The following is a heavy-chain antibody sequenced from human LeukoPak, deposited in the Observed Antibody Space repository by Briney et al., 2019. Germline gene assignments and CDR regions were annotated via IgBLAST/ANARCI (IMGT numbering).Heavy chain of an antibody. CDR2: ISSTGNTV. CDR3: TKETVQTDV. Sequence: PGGSLRLSCAASGFTFRSYDMNWPRQAPGQGLEWVAYISSTGNTVHYAGSVKGRFTISRDNAKNSLYLQMNRLRAEDTAVYYCTKETVQTDVLGKRATVTVSS. V-gene: IGHV3-48*03. CDR1: GFTFRSYD. D-gene: IGHD2-8*01. J-gene: IGHJ6*04.